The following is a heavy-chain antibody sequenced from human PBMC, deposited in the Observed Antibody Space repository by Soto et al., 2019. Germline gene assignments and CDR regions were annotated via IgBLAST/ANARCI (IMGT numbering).Heavy chain of an antibody. V-gene: IGHV3-30*18. CDR1: GFTFSSYG. CDR2: ISYDGSNK. J-gene: IGHJ6*01. CDR3: AKEFADIVVVPAATYYYYGMDV. Sequence: PGGSLRLSCAASGFTFSSYGMHWVRQAPGKGLEGVAVISYDGSNKYYADSVKGRFTISRDNSKNTLYLQMNSLRAEDTAVYYCAKEFADIVVVPAATYYYYGMDVWGQGTTVTVSS. D-gene: IGHD2-2*01.